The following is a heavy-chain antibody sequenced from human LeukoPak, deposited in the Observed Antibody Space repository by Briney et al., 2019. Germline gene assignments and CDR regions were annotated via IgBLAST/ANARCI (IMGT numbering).Heavy chain of an antibody. CDR3: ARHGSGYNYGPFDY. CDR2: IYYSGST. V-gene: IGHV4-59*08. D-gene: IGHD5-18*01. CDR1: GGSISHYY. J-gene: IGHJ4*02. Sequence: PSETLSLTCTVSGGSISHYYWSWIRQPPGTGLEWIGYIYYSGSTNYNPSLKSRVTISVDTSKNQFSLKLSSVTAADTAVYYCARHGSGYNYGPFDYWGQGTLVTVSS.